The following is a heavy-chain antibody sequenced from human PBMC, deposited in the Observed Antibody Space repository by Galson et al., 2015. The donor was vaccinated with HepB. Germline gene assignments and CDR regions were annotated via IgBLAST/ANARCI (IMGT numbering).Heavy chain of an antibody. Sequence: SLRLSCAASGFTFSSYGMPWVRQAPGKGLEWVAVISYAGSNKYYADSVKGRFTISRDNSKNTLYLQMNSLRAEDTAVYYCAKDSGTGTADYWGQGTLVTVSS. J-gene: IGHJ4*02. CDR3: AKDSGTGTADY. D-gene: IGHD1-1*01. CDR1: GFTFSSYG. V-gene: IGHV3-30*18. CDR2: ISYAGSNK.